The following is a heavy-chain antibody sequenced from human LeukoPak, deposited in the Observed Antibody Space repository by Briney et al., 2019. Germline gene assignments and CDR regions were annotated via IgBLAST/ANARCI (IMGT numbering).Heavy chain of an antibody. Sequence: SETLSLTCTVSGGSISSYHWSWIRQPPGKGLEWIGYIYYSGSTNYNPSLKSRVTISVDRSKNQFSLKLSSVTAADTAVYYCARTETGRAFDIWGQGTMVTVSS. J-gene: IGHJ3*02. V-gene: IGHV4-59*12. CDR3: ARTETGRAFDI. CDR2: IYYSGST. CDR1: GGSISSYH.